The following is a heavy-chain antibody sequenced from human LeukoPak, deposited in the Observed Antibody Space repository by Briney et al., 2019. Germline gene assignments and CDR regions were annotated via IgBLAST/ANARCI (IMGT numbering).Heavy chain of an antibody. CDR2: INPNSGGT. Sequence: ASVKVSCKASGYTFTGYYTHWVRQAPGQGLEWMGWINPNSGGTNYAQKFQGRVTMTRDTSISTAYMELSRLRSDDTAAYYCARDQRRSSAAAGWGQGTLVTVSS. V-gene: IGHV1-2*02. CDR3: ARDQRRSSAAAG. D-gene: IGHD6-13*01. CDR1: GYTFTGYY. J-gene: IGHJ4*02.